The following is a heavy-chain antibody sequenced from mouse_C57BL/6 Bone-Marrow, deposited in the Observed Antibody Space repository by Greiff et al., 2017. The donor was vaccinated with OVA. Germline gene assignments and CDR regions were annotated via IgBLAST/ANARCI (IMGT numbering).Heavy chain of an antibody. CDR1: GFTFSNYW. CDR3: TGGWPDWYFDV. D-gene: IGHD2-3*01. V-gene: IGHV6-3*01. CDR2: IRLKSDNYAT. J-gene: IGHJ1*03. Sequence: DVMLVESGGGLVQPGGSMKLSCVASGFTFSNYWMNWVRQSPEKGLEWVAQIRLKSDNYATHYAESVKGRFTISRDDSKSSVYLQMNNLRAEDTGIYYCTGGWPDWYFDVWGTGTTVTVSS.